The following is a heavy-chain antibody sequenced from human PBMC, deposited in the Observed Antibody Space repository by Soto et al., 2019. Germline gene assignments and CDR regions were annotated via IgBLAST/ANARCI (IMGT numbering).Heavy chain of an antibody. J-gene: IGHJ4*02. CDR3: AKAPRPRDTPFDY. D-gene: IGHD2-2*02. V-gene: IGHV3-23*01. CDR2: ISGSGGST. CDR1: GVTFKTSE. Sequence: GGSLRLSCAASGVTFKTSEVHWVRQAPGKGLEWVSAISGSGGSTYYADSVKGRFTISRDNSKNTLYLQMNSLRAEDTAVYYCAKAPRPRDTPFDYWGQGTLVTVSS.